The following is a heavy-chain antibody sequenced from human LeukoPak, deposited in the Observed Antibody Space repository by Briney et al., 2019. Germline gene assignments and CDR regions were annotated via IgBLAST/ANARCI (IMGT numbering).Heavy chain of an antibody. J-gene: IGHJ6*03. CDR3: ARNYYAPDYYYMDV. CDR1: GFTFSSYA. V-gene: IGHV3-64*01. CDR2: ISRSGGST. Sequence: GGSLRLSCAASGFTFSSYAMHWVRQAPGKGLDYVSAISRSGGSTYYANSVKGRFTISRDNSKNTLYLQMGSLRTEDMAVYYCARNYYAPDYYYMDVWGKGTTVTISS. D-gene: IGHD1-26*01.